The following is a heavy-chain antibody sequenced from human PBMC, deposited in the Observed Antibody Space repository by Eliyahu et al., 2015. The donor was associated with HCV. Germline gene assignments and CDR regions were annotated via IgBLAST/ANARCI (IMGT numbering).Heavy chain of an antibody. V-gene: IGHV1-18*01. D-gene: IGHD5/OR15-5a*01. CDR1: GYIFSSYA. J-gene: IGHJ6*02. CDR3: ARDFSVNGMDV. CDR2: ISAXNGNP. Sequence: QVQLVQSGAEVKRPGASVKXSCXASGYIFSSYAISWVRXAPGQGLEWMGWISAXNGNPNYAQKVQGRVTMTTDTSTSTAYMELRSLRSDDTAVYYCARDFSVNGMDVWGQGTTVTVSS.